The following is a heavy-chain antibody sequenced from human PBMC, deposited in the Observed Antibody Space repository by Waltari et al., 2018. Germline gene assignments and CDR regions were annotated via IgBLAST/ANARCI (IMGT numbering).Heavy chain of an antibody. CDR2: INPACGVT. Sequence: QVQVVQSGAEVKEPGASVKVSCKASGYTFTDHYMHWVRQAPGQGLEWMGGINPACGVTNYAQKFQGRVTITSDTSISTAYMEMNGLTSDDTAVYYCVHGSGKFDPWGQGTLVTVSS. V-gene: IGHV1-2*02. J-gene: IGHJ5*02. D-gene: IGHD3-10*01. CDR1: GYTFTDHY. CDR3: VHGSGKFDP.